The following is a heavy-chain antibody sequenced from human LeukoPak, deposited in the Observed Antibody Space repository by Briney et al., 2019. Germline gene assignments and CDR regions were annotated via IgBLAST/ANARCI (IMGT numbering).Heavy chain of an antibody. CDR3: AREDSRFGELLMDDY. J-gene: IGHJ4*02. CDR2: FYSRGTGTT. V-gene: IGHV4-4*08. CDR1: GDSIYNNY. Sequence: SETLSLTCTVSGDSIYNNYWGWIRQSPGKGLEWIAYFYSRGTGTTDYNPSLESRVTVSVDTFSQFSLKLSSVTAADTAVYYCAREDSRFGELLMDDYWGQGTLVTVSS. D-gene: IGHD3-10*01.